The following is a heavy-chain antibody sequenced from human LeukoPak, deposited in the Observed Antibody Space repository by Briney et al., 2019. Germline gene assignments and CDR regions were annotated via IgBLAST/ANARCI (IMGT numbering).Heavy chain of an antibody. D-gene: IGHD6-25*01. CDR2: IGTAGDT. CDR1: GFTFSSYD. J-gene: IGHJ6*02. Sequence: GGSLRLSCAASGFTFSSYDMHWVRQATGKGLEWVSAIGTAGDTYYPGSVKGRFTISRENAKNSLYLQMNSLRAGDTAVYYCARGSAPGYGMDVWGQGTTVTVSS. V-gene: IGHV3-13*01. CDR3: ARGSAPGYGMDV.